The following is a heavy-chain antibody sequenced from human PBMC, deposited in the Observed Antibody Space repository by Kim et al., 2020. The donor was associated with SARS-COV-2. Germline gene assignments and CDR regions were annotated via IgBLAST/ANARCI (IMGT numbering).Heavy chain of an antibody. CDR1: GASISSGSYS. CDR3: ARGPYSDYFVY. J-gene: IGHJ4*02. V-gene: IGHV4-30-2*06. CDR2: IYQSGGT. Sequence: SETLSLTCDVSGASISSGSYSWSWIRQSRGQGLEWIAFIYQSGGTYNTPSLKSRLSISMDWSRNRFSLTLTSVTAADTAVYYCARGPYSDYFVYWGQGTL. D-gene: IGHD4-4*01.